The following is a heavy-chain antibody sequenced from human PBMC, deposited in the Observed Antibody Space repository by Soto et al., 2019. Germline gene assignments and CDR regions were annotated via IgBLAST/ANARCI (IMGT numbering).Heavy chain of an antibody. Sequence: ASVEVSCEXSGYTLTELSMHWVRQAPGKGLEWMGGFAPEDGETIYAQKFQGRVTMTEDTSTDTAYMELSSLRSEDTAVYYCAGGGLWFFDYWGQGTLVTVSS. J-gene: IGHJ4*02. V-gene: IGHV1-24*01. CDR1: GYTLTELS. D-gene: IGHD5-18*01. CDR2: FAPEDGET. CDR3: AGGGLWFFDY.